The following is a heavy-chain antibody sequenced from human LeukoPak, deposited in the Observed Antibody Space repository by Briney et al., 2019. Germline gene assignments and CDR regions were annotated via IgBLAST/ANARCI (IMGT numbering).Heavy chain of an antibody. Sequence: GGSLRLSCAASGFTFSNYWVSWVRQVPGKGLEWVANIKQDGNEKYSVDSVKGRFTISRDNARHSLYLQMNSLRAEDTAVYYCARGGTWRGLQLNWYFDLWGRGALVTVSS. CDR1: GFTFSNYW. V-gene: IGHV3-7*03. CDR2: IKQDGNEK. J-gene: IGHJ2*01. CDR3: ARGGTWRGLQLNWYFDL. D-gene: IGHD1-1*01.